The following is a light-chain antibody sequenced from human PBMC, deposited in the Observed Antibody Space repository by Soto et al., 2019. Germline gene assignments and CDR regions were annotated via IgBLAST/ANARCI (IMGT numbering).Light chain of an antibody. CDR2: GAS. V-gene: IGKV3-20*01. Sequence: ELVLTQSPGPLSLSPGERATLSCRASQRVSSSYLAWYQQKPGQAPRLLIYGASSRATGIPDRFSGSGSGTDFTLTISTLEPEDFAVYYCQQYGSSPRTFGQGTKVEIK. J-gene: IGKJ1*01. CDR3: QQYGSSPRT. CDR1: QRVSSSY.